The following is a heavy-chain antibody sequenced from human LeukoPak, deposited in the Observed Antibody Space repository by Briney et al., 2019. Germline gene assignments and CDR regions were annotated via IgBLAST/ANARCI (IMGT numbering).Heavy chain of an antibody. V-gene: IGHV3-21*01. Sequence: GGSLRLSCAASGFSFSTYSMNWVRQAPGKGLEWVSSISSSSNYIYYADSVKGRFTISRDNAKNSLYLQMNSLRADDTTVYYCARVRNYGDYLYYFDYWGQGTLVTVSS. CDR1: GFSFSTYS. D-gene: IGHD4-17*01. CDR2: ISSSSNYI. J-gene: IGHJ4*02. CDR3: ARVRNYGDYLYYFDY.